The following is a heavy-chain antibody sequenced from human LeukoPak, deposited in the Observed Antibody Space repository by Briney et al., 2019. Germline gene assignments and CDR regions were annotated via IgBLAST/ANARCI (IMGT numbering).Heavy chain of an antibody. J-gene: IGHJ4*02. D-gene: IGHD2-21*01. CDR3: AKAPVTSCRGAYCYPFDS. Sequence: GGSLRLSCAASGFTLSTYAMSWVRQTPGKGLEWVAATSSSDAGTYHADSVRDRFTISRDNSKNTLYLQMNSLRAEDAAVYFCAKAPVTSCRGAYCYPFDSWGQGTLVTVS. CDR1: GFTLSTYA. CDR2: TSSSDAGT. V-gene: IGHV3-23*01.